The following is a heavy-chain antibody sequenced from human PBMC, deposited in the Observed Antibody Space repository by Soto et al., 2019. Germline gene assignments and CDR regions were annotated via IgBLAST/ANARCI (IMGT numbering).Heavy chain of an antibody. CDR1: GFMFSTTD. J-gene: IGHJ5*01. CDR2: IEGSGTIT. D-gene: IGHD3-10*01. CDR3: VKNSGWFNS. Sequence: GGSLSLSCAASGFMFSTTDMSWVRQAPGKGLEWVTTIEGSGTITYYADSVRGRFTISRDNSKNTVYLQMDSLTADDTAVYYCVKNSGWFNSWGQGTPVTVS. V-gene: IGHV3-23*01.